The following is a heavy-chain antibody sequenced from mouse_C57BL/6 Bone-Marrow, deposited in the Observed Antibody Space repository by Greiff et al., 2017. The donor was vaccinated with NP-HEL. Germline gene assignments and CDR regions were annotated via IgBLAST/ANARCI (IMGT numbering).Heavy chain of an antibody. J-gene: IGHJ3*01. V-gene: IGHV5-4*01. CDR1: GFTFSSYA. D-gene: IGHD2-5*01. CDR3: ARDYYSNYPFAY. CDR2: ISDGGSYT. Sequence: EVNVVESGGGLVKPGGSLKLSCAASGFTFSSYAMSWVRQTPEKRLEWVATISDGGSYTYYPDNVKGRFTISRDNAKNNLYLQMSHLKSEDTAMYYCARDYYSNYPFAYWGQGTLVTVSA.